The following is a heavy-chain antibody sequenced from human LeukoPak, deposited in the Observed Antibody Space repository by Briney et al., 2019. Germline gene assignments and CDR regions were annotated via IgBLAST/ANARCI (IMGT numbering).Heavy chain of an antibody. D-gene: IGHD3-3*01. V-gene: IGHV1-46*03. CDR3: ARDRHYDFWSGLLYNWFDP. CDR1: GYTFTSYY. J-gene: IGHJ5*02. Sequence: ASVKVSCKASGYTFTSYYMHWVRQAPGQGLEWMGIINPSGGSTSYAQKFQGRVTMTRDTSTSTVYMELSSLRSEDTAVYYCARDRHYDFWSGLLYNWFDPWGQGTLATVSS. CDR2: INPSGGST.